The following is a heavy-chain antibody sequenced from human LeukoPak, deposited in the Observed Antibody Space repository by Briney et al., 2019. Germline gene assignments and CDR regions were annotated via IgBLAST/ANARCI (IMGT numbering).Heavy chain of an antibody. J-gene: IGHJ4*02. CDR1: GFTFSDYY. V-gene: IGHV3-11*01. CDR2: ISSSGSTI. Sequence: GGSLRLSCAASGFTFSDYYMSWIRQAPGKGLEWVSYISSSGSTIYYADSVKGRFTISRDNAKNSLYLQMNSLRAEDTAVYYCTSGWTPGLAATIDYWGRGTLVTVSS. CDR3: TSGWTPGLAATIDY. D-gene: IGHD6-13*01.